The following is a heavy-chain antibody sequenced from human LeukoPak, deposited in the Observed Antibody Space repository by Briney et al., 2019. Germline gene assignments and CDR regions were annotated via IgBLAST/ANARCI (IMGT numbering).Heavy chain of an antibody. V-gene: IGHV3-30*18. D-gene: IGHD3-10*02. CDR2: ISYDGSDK. CDR3: AELGITMIGGV. J-gene: IGHJ6*04. Sequence: PGGSLRLSCAASRFTFSNCVMHWVRQAPGKGLEWVAVISYDGSDKYYADSVKGRFTISRDNSKNTLYLQMNSLRAEDTAVYYCAELGITMIGGVWGKGTTVTISS. CDR1: RFTFSNCV.